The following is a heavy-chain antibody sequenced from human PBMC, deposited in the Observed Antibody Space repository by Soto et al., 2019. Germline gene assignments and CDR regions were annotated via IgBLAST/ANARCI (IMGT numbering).Heavy chain of an antibody. CDR3: TRSFCGGDCYLVH. Sequence: PGGSLRLSCAASGFTFSNYWMHWVRQAPGKGLVWVSHTNTDGSRTNYADSVKGRFTISRDNAKDTLYLQMNSLRAEDTAVYYCTRSFCGGDCYLVHWGQGTRVNVSS. CDR1: GFTFSNYW. CDR2: TNTDGSRT. V-gene: IGHV3-74*01. D-gene: IGHD2-21*02. J-gene: IGHJ4*02.